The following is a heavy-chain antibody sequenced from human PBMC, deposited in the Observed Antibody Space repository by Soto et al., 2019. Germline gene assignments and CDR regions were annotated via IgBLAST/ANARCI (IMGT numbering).Heavy chain of an antibody. CDR2: IYYGGST. CDR3: SKTDYYYYGMDV. CDR1: GDSVSSSNYY. J-gene: IGHJ6*02. Sequence: PSETLSLTCTVSGDSVSSSNYYWGWIRQPPGKGLEWIGSIYYGGSTFYNPPLKSRVTISVDTSKNQFSLRLSSVTAADTAVYYCSKTDYYYYGMDVWGQGTTVTVSS. V-gene: IGHV4-39*01.